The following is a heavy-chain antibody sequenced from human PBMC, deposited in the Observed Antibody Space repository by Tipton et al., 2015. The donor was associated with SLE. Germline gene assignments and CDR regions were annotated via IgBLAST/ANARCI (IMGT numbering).Heavy chain of an antibody. V-gene: IGHV4-34*01. CDR3: ARGRPPFDY. Sequence: LRLSCAVYGGSSSGYYWSWIRQPPGKGLEWIGEINHSGSTNYNPSLKGRVTISVDTSKNQFSLKLSSVTAADTAVYYCARGRPPFDYWGQGTLVTVSS. CDR1: GGSSSGYY. J-gene: IGHJ4*02. CDR2: INHSGST.